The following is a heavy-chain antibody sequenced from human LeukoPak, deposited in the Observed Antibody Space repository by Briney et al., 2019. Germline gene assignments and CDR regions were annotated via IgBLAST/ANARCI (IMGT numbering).Heavy chain of an antibody. J-gene: IGHJ4*02. CDR3: ATADWESFYFDS. Sequence: SETLSLTCTVSGGSVSRGGYYWNWIRHHPGKGLEWLGFTSYSEGTYYNPSLMSRITISVDRSQNQFSLKMRDVTAADTAVYFCATADWESFYFDSWGQGALVAVSS. V-gene: IGHV4-31*03. CDR2: TSYSEGT. CDR1: GGSVSRGGYY. D-gene: IGHD1-26*01.